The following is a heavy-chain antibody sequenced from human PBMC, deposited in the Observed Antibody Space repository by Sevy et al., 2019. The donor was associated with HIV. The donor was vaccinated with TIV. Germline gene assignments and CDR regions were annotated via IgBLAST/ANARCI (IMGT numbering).Heavy chain of an antibody. CDR1: GFTFRDEI. J-gene: IGHJ4*02. V-gene: IGHV3-21*01. Sequence: GGSLRLSCAVSGFTFRDEIMNWVRQAPGKGLEWVSSISSGSSYIFYADSVKGRFTISRDNAKNSLYLHMNSLRAEDTAVYYCARGDYYGSLYYFDYWGPGTLVTVSS. CDR3: ARGDYYGSLYYFDY. CDR2: ISSGSSYI. D-gene: IGHD3-10*01.